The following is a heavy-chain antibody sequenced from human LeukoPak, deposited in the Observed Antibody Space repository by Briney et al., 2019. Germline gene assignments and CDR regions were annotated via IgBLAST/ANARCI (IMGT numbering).Heavy chain of an antibody. CDR3: AKDQGATMVRGVIIYYYYGMDV. CDR1: GISLSNYG. Sequence: GGSLRLSCAVSGISLSNYGMSWVRQAPGKGLEWVAGISGSGGSTNYADSVKGRFTISRDNSKNTLYLQLNSLRAEDTAVYYCAKDQGATMVRGVIIYYYYGMDVWGQGTTVTVSS. D-gene: IGHD3-10*01. J-gene: IGHJ6*02. V-gene: IGHV3-23*01. CDR2: ISGSGGST.